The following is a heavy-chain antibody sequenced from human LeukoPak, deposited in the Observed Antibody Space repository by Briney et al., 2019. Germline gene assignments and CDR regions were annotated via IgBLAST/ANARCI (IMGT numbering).Heavy chain of an antibody. Sequence: SQTLSLTCAVSGGSISSGGYSWSWIRQPPGKGLEWIGYIYHSGSTYYNPSLKSRVTISVDTSKNQFSLKLSSVTAADTAVYYCARDYYDSSGYYYVKGLPTPNYYCYGMDVWGQGTTVTVSS. CDR1: GGSISSGGYS. CDR2: IYHSGST. J-gene: IGHJ6*02. D-gene: IGHD3-22*01. CDR3: ARDYYDSSGYYYVKGLPTPNYYCYGMDV. V-gene: IGHV4-30-2*01.